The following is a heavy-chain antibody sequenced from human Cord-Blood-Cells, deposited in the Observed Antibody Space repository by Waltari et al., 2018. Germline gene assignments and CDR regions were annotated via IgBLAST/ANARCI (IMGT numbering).Heavy chain of an antibody. CDR1: GGTFSSYA. Sequence: QVQLVQSGAEVKKPGSSVKVSCKASGGTFSSYAISWVRQAPGQGLEWMGGIIPIFGTANYAQKFQRRVTITADESTGTAYMGLSSLRSEDTAVYYCAREGTAFVATIGFDYWGQGTLVTVSS. V-gene: IGHV1-69*01. CDR3: AREGTAFVATIGFDY. D-gene: IGHD5-12*01. CDR2: IIPIFGTA. J-gene: IGHJ4*02.